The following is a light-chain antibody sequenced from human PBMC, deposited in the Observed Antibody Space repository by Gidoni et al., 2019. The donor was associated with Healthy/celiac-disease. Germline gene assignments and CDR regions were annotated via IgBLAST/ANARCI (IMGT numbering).Light chain of an antibody. J-gene: IGKJ2*04. CDR1: QSISSY. CDR3: RQSYSTPRS. CDR2: AAS. Sequence: DIQMTKYPSSLSASVGDRVTITCRASQSISSYLNWYQQKPGKAPKLLIYAASSLQSGVPSRFSGSGSGTDFTLTISSLQPEDFATYYCRQSYSTPRSFGQGTKLEIK. V-gene: IGKV1-39*01.